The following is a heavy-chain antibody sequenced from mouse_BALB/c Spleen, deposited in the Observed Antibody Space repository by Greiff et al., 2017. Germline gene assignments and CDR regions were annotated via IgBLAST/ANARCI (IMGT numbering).Heavy chain of an antibody. Sequence: EVKLMESGGGLVKPGGSLKLSCAASGFTFSSYAMSWVRQTPEKRLEWVASISSGGSTYYPDSVKGRFTISRDNARNILYLQMSSLRSEDTAMYYCARWLRRGFDYWGQGTTLTVSS. V-gene: IGHV5-6-5*01. J-gene: IGHJ2*01. CDR3: ARWLRRGFDY. D-gene: IGHD2-2*01. CDR2: ISSGGST. CDR1: GFTFSSYA.